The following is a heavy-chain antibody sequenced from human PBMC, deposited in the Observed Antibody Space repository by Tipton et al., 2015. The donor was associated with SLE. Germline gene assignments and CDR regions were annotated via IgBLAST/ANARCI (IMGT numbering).Heavy chain of an antibody. CDR1: GGSISSFY. Sequence: TLSLTCTVSGGSISSFYWSWIRQPPGKGLEWIGYMYYSGSTNYNPSLKSRVTIFVDTSKNQISLRLISVTAADTAVYYCARGCSSSTCEPFYFFGMDVWGQGTTVTVSS. D-gene: IGHD2-2*01. CDR3: ARGCSSSTCEPFYFFGMDV. CDR2: MYYSGST. J-gene: IGHJ6*02. V-gene: IGHV4-59*12.